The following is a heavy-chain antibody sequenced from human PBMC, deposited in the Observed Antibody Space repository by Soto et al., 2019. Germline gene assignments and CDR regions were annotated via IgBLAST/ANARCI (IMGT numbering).Heavy chain of an antibody. V-gene: IGHV1-69*01. J-gene: IGHJ5*02. D-gene: IGHD2-15*01. CDR1: GGTFSSYA. Sequence: ASVKVSCKASGGTFSSYAISWVRQAPGQGLEWMGGIIPIFGTANYAQKFQGRVTITADESTSTAYMELSSLRSEDTAVYYCARRYCSGGSCYSPSHYNWFDPWGQGTLVTVSS. CDR3: ARRYCSGGSCYSPSHYNWFDP. CDR2: IIPIFGTA.